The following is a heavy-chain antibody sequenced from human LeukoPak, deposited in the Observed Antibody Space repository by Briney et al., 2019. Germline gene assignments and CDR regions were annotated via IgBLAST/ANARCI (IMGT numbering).Heavy chain of an antibody. CDR2: IVVGSSNT. CDR3: AAGGSGSYYGSHFDY. Sequence: SVKVSCKASGFTFTSSAVQWVRQARGQRLEWIGWIVVGSSNTNYAQKFQERVTITRDMSTSTAYMELSSLRSEDTAVYYCAAGGSGSYYGSHFDYWGQGTLVTVSS. D-gene: IGHD3-10*01. V-gene: IGHV1-58*01. CDR1: GFTFTSSA. J-gene: IGHJ4*02.